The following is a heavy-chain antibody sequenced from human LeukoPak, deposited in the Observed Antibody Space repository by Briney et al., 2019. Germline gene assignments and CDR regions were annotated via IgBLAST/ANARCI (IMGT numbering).Heavy chain of an antibody. CDR2: ISYDGSNK. V-gene: IGHV3-30*04. CDR3: ARDGDP. J-gene: IGHJ5*02. Sequence: GGSLRLSCAASGFTFSSYAMHWVRQAPGKGLEWVAVISYDGSNKYYADSVKGRFTISRDNSKNTLYLQMNSLRAEDTAVYYCARDGDPWGQGTLVTVSS. CDR1: GFTFSSYA.